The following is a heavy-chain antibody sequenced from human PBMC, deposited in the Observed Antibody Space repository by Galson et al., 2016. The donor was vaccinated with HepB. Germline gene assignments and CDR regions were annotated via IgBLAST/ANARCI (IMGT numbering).Heavy chain of an antibody. J-gene: IGHJ4*02. V-gene: IGHV1-3*01. CDR1: GYTFTSYT. CDR3: TREINRGNSSRFFDY. CDR2: INAGNGDT. D-gene: IGHD2/OR15-2a*01. Sequence: SVKVSCKASGYTFTSYTVHWVYLAPGQRLEWMGWINAGNGDTKYSKKFQGRVAITRDTSAGTAYMELSSLRYEDTAVYYCTREINRGNSSRFFDYWGQGTPVTVSS.